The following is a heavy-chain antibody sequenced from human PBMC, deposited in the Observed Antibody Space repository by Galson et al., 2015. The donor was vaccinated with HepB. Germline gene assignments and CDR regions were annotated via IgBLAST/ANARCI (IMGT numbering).Heavy chain of an antibody. CDR1: GFTFSSYS. J-gene: IGHJ4*02. V-gene: IGHV3-21*01. D-gene: IGHD1-26*01. CDR3: ARDYNDWWELPPPVSPLDY. Sequence: SLRLSCAASGFTFSSYSMNWVRQAPGKGLEWVSSISSSSYIYYADSVKGRFTISRDNAKNSLYLQMNSLRAEDTAVYYCARDYNDWWELPPPVSPLDYWGQGTLVTVSS. CDR2: ISSSSYI.